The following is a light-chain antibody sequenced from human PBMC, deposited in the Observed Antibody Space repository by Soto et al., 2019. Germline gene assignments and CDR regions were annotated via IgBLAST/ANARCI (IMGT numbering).Light chain of an antibody. V-gene: IGKV3-15*01. CDR2: DAS. CDR1: QRFSRN. J-gene: IGKJ1*01. CDR3: QQYNNWPPWT. Sequence: EIVMTQSPATLSVSPGERATLSCRASQRFSRNLAWYQQKPGQAPRLLIYDASTRATGIPDRFSGSGSETEFTLTISSLQSEDYAIYYCQQYNNWPPWTFGQGTKVDI.